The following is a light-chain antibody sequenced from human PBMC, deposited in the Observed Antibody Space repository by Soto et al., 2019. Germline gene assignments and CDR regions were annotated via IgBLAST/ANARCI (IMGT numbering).Light chain of an antibody. CDR2: GTS. J-gene: IGKJ2*01. CDR3: QQYGNSLHT. V-gene: IGKV3-20*01. Sequence: EIVLTQSPGTLSLSPGERAALSCRASQSVSSTYLAWYQQKPGQAPRLLIYGTSTRAAGIPDKFSGSGSGTDFTLTISRLEPDDFAVYYCQQYGNSLHTFGLGTKLEIK. CDR1: QSVSSTY.